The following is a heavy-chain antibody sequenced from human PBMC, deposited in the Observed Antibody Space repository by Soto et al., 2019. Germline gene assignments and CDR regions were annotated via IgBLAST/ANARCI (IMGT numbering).Heavy chain of an antibody. Sequence: QVQLVQSGGGVIQPGKSLRLSCAASGITFTTYGMHWVRQTPGKGLEWVADVSYDGSHKYYADSVKGRFTNSRDDSKNTLYLQMNSLRVEDTAVYYCAKEMYPRTVLDSSSPWGDYWGQGTLVTVSS. CDR1: GITFTTYG. CDR3: AKEMYPRTVLDSSSPWGDY. D-gene: IGHD6-6*01. V-gene: IGHV3-30*18. J-gene: IGHJ4*02. CDR2: VSYDGSHK.